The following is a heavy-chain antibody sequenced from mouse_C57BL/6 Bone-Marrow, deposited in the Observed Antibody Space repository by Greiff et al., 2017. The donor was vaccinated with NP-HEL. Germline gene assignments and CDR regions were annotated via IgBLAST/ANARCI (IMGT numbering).Heavy chain of an antibody. CDR1: GYTFTSYW. D-gene: IGHD1-1*01. J-gene: IGHJ2*01. CDR3: ARWGYYGSSPDY. Sequence: VQLQQPGAELVRPGTSVKLSCKASGYTFTSYWMHWVKQRPGQGLEWIGVIDPSDSYTNYNQKFKGKATLTVDTSSSTAYMQLSSLTSEDSAVDYCARWGYYGSSPDYWGQGTTLTVSS. V-gene: IGHV1-59*01. CDR2: IDPSDSYT.